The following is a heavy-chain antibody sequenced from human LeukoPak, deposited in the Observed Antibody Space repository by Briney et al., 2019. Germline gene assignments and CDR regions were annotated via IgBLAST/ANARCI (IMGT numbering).Heavy chain of an antibody. CDR3: ARDHCGGDCLSSHWYFDL. CDR2: IYTGGST. CDR1: GFTVRSNY. Sequence: HSGGSLRLSCAASGFTVRSNYMSWVRQAPGKGLEWVSVIYTGGSTYYADSVKGRFTISRDISKNTLYLQMNSLRAEDTAVYYCARDHCGGDCLSSHWYFDLWGRGTLVTVSS. V-gene: IGHV3-53*01. D-gene: IGHD2-21*01. J-gene: IGHJ2*01.